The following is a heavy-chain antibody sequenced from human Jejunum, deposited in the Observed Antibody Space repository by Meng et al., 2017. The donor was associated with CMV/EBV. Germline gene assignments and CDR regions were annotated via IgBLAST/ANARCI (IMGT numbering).Heavy chain of an antibody. CDR3: ARDSFLGAAAVLPFDY. D-gene: IGHD6-13*01. Sequence: SLSIYSMNWLREAPGTGLEWISYITSSSSTLYYADSVLGRFTISRDDAKKSLYLQMTSLGPEDTGVYYCARDSFLGAAAVLPFDYWGQGTLVTVSS. V-gene: IGHV3-48*04. CDR2: ITSSSSTL. CDR1: SLSIYS. J-gene: IGHJ4*02.